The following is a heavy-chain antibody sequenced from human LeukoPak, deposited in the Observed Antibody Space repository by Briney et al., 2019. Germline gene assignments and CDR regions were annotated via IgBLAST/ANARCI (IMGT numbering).Heavy chain of an antibody. Sequence: SETLSLTCTVSGGSISSSSYYWGWIRQPPGKGLEWIGSIYYSGSTYYNPSLKSRVTISVDTSKNQFSLKLSSVTAADTAVYYCATSGYSGYDSPPPLDYWGQGTLVTVSS. D-gene: IGHD5-12*01. CDR3: ATSGYSGYDSPPPLDY. CDR1: GGSISSSSYY. J-gene: IGHJ4*02. V-gene: IGHV4-39*01. CDR2: IYYSGST.